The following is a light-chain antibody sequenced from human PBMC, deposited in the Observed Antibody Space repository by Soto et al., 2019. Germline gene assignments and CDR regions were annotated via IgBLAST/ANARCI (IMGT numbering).Light chain of an antibody. CDR1: QSVSSSY. CDR3: QQYGSSPGT. V-gene: IGKV3-20*01. CDR2: DAS. J-gene: IGKJ1*01. Sequence: EIVLTQSPGTLSLSPGERATLSCRASQSVSSSYLAWYQQKPGQAPRLLIYDASSRATGIPDRFSGSGSGTDFTLTISRLEPEDFAMYYCQQYGSSPGTSGQGTKVEIK.